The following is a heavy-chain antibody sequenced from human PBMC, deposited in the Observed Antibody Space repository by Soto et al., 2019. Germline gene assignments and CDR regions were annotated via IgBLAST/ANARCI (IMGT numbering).Heavy chain of an antibody. Sequence: LRLSCAASGFTFDDYAMHWVRQAPGKGLEWVSGISWNSGSIGYADSVKGRFTISRDNAKNSLYLQMNSLRAEDTAVYYCAKGQSTYYDFWSRYYDWFDPWGQGTLVTVSS. V-gene: IGHV3-9*01. D-gene: IGHD3-3*01. J-gene: IGHJ5*02. CDR1: GFTFDDYA. CDR3: AKGQSTYYDFWSRYYDWFDP. CDR2: ISWNSGSI.